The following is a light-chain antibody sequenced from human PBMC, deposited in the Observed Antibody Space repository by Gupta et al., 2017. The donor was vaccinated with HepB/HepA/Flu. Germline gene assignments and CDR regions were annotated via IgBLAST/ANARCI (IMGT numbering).Light chain of an antibody. CDR3: QRYGSSGYT. CDR1: QSISYNY. Sequence: VLTLSPGTLSLSPGERASLSCRASQSISYNYLAWYQQKPGRAPRLRIYGASNMLTGVPDRFSGSGSGTDFTLTISRLEPEDFAVYYCQRYGSSGYTFGQGTKLEIK. CDR2: GAS. J-gene: IGKJ2*01. V-gene: IGKV3-20*01.